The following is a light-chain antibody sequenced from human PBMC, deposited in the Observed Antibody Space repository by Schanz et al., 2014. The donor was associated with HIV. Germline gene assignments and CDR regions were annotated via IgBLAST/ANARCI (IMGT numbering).Light chain of an antibody. CDR3: QQANSFPLT. V-gene: IGKV1-33*01. CDR1: QDISNY. J-gene: IGKJ4*01. CDR2: DAS. Sequence: DIQMTQSPSSLSASVGDRVTITCQASQDISNYLNWYQQKPGKAPKLLIYDASNLETGVPSRFSGSGSGTDFTFTISSLQPEDIATYYCQQANSFPLTFGGGTTVEI.